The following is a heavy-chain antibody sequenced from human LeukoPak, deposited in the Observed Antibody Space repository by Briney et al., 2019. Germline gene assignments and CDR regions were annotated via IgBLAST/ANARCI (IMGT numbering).Heavy chain of an antibody. CDR3: AAGSGWYSPDY. V-gene: IGHV1-58*02. J-gene: IGHJ4*02. CDR2: IVVGSGNT. D-gene: IGHD6-19*01. CDR1: GFTFTSSA. Sequence: GTSVKVSCKASGFTFTSSAMQWVRQARGQRLEWIGWIVVGSGNTNYAQKFRERVTITRDMSTSTGYMELSSLRSEVTAVYYCAAGSGWYSPDYWGQGTLVTVSS.